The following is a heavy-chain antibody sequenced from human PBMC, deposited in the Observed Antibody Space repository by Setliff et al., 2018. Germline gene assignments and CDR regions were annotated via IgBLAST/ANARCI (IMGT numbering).Heavy chain of an antibody. CDR3: ARLDYGSPAEY. CDR2: IRQDGFEK. D-gene: IGHD4-17*01. Sequence: PGGSLRLSCAASGFMFRGYLMAWVRQAPGKGLEWVASIRQDGFEKHYVDSVKGRFTISRDDSKNTLYLQMNRLRAEDTALYYCARLDYGSPAEYWGQGTLVTVSS. V-gene: IGHV3-7*03. J-gene: IGHJ4*02. CDR1: GFMFRGYL.